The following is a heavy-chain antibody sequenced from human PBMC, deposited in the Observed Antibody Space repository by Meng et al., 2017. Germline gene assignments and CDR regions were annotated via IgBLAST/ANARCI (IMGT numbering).Heavy chain of an antibody. D-gene: IGHD6-19*01. CDR3: ARMGIAVAGTLGWEDY. CDR1: GYTFTSYA. J-gene: IGHJ4*02. V-gene: IGHV7-4-1*02. Sequence: QVQLGQSGSGLKKPGVSVKVSCKASGYTFTSYAMNWVRQAPGQGLEWMGWINTNTGNPTYAQGFTGRFVFSLDTSVSTAYLQISSLKAEDTAVYYCARMGIAVAGTLGWEDYWGQGTLVTVSS. CDR2: INTNTGNP.